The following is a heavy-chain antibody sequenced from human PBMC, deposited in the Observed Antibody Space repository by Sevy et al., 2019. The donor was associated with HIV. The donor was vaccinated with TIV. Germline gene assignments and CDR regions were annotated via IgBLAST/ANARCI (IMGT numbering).Heavy chain of an antibody. CDR1: GYSFTNYW. D-gene: IGHD3-16*01. Sequence: GESLKISCKGSGYSFTNYWIGWVRQMPGKGLEWMGVMNPGDSETRYTPPFQGQVTISADKSINTAYLQWSSLKASDTARYYCARRGTPDGMDVWGQGTTVTVSS. CDR2: MNPGDSET. V-gene: IGHV5-51*01. CDR3: ARRGTPDGMDV. J-gene: IGHJ6*02.